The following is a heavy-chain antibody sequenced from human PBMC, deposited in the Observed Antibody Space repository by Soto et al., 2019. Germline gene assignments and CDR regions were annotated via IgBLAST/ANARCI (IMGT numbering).Heavy chain of an antibody. CDR1: GFTFSGSA. J-gene: IGHJ3*02. CDR2: IRSKANSYAT. Sequence: GGSLRLSCAASGFTFSGSAMHWVRQASGKGLEWVGRIRSKANSYATAYAASVQGRFTISRDDSKNTAYLQMNSLTTGDTAVYGCIGNSIFGVAKDRDVFDIRGQGTMVTGSS. D-gene: IGHD3-3*01. V-gene: IGHV3-73*01. CDR3: IGNSIFGVAKDRDVFDI.